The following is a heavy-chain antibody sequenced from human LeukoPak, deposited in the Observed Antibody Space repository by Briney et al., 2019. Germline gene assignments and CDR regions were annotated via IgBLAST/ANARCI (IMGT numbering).Heavy chain of an antibody. J-gene: IGHJ5*02. D-gene: IGHD3-3*01. CDR3: ARRTIFCSFINCSPFDP. CDR2: VSHDGIT. Sequence: NPSETLSLTCTVSGGSINSALYYWAWIRQTPEQQLEWIGSVSHDGITKYSPSLGGRVSLSADTSKNAFFMEVHSVTAADSAMYYCARRTIFCSFINCSPFDPWGQGTLVTVSS. CDR1: GGSINSALYY. V-gene: IGHV4-39*01.